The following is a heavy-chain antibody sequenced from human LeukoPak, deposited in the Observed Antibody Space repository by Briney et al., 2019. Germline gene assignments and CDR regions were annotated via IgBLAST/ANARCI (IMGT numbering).Heavy chain of an antibody. D-gene: IGHD3-10*01. J-gene: IGHJ6*02. CDR2: IWYDESNK. V-gene: IGHV3-33*01. CDR1: GFTFSSYG. CDR3: ARDFGPDYYYYGMDV. Sequence: GRSLRLSCAASGFTFSSYGMHWVRQAPGKGLEWVAVIWYDESNKYYADSVKGRFTISRDNSKNTLYLQMNSLRAEDTAVYYCARDFGPDYYYYGMDVWGQGTTVTVSS.